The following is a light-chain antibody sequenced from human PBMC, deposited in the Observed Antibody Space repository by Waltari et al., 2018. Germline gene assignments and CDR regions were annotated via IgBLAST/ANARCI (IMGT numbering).Light chain of an antibody. CDR3: QSYDSLGESVI. Sequence: QSVLTQPPSVSGAPGQKFHISRAGSNPNIGAGFDAHRYQHLPGTAPKVLIYSNVNRPSGVPDRFSGSKSGTSASLTISGLQAEDEADYYCQSYDSLGESVIFGGGTKLTV. V-gene: IGLV1-40*01. CDR2: SNV. J-gene: IGLJ2*01. CDR1: NPNIGAGFD.